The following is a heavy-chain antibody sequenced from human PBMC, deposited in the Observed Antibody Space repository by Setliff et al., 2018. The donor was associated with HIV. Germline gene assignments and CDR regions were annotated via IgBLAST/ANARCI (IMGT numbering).Heavy chain of an antibody. CDR2: INPKSGGT. CDR3: TRDSDDSGYTEPHGDFRH. CDR1: GYTFSGYY. V-gene: IGHV1-2*02. Sequence: ASVKVSCKASGYTFSGYYMHWVRQAPGQGLEWMGWINPKSGGTKYSQKFQGRVTLTMDMFETTAYMEVRSLRSDDTAVYFCTRDSDDSGYTEPHGDFRHRGQGTLVTVSS. J-gene: IGHJ1*01. D-gene: IGHD3-22*01.